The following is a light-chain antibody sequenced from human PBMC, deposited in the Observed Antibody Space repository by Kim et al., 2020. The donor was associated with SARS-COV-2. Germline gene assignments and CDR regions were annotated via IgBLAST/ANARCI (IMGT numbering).Light chain of an antibody. CDR2: DVT. V-gene: IGLV2-11*03. CDR3: CSYAGSPLYV. J-gene: IGLJ1*01. CDR1: SSDVVGYNS. Sequence: QSVTISCTGTSSDVVGYNSVSWYQQHPGKAPRLMIYDVTKRPSGVPDRFSGSQSGNTASLTISGLQAEDEADYYCCSYAGSPLYVFGTGTKVTVL.